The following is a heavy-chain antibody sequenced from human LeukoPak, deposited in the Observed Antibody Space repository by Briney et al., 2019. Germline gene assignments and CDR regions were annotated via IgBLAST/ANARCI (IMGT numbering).Heavy chain of an antibody. J-gene: IGHJ4*02. CDR3: ARSYDSSGYYYGFES. V-gene: IGHV4-59*01. Sequence: SETLSLTCTVSGGSIRSYYWSWIRQAPGKGLEWIGYTSYSGSGDTNYNPSLQSRVTFSIGTSRNQFSLNLNSVTAADTAVYYCARSYDSSGYYYGFESWGQGTLVTVSS. CDR1: GGSIRSYY. D-gene: IGHD3-22*01. CDR2: TSYSGSGDT.